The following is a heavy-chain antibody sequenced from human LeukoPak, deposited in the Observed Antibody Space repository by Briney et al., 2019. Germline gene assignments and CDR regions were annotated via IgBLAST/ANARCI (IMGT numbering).Heavy chain of an antibody. J-gene: IGHJ4*02. D-gene: IGHD2-2*01. CDR1: GYTFTSYG. CDR3: ARDVKALTDCSSTSCYLY. Sequence: RGASVKVSCKASGYTFTSYGISWVRQAPGQGLEWMGWISDYNGNTNYAQKLQGRVTMTTDTSTSTAYMELRSLRSDDTAVYYCARDVKALTDCSSTSCYLYWGQGTLVTVSS. V-gene: IGHV1-18*01. CDR2: ISDYNGNT.